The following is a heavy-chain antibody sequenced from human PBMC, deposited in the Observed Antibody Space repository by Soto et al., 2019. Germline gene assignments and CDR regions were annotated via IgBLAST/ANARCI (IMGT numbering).Heavy chain of an antibody. V-gene: IGHV3-30-3*01. CDR3: AGQWGYYHGSGSIDF. J-gene: IGHJ4*02. D-gene: IGHD3-22*01. Sequence: QVQLVESGGGVVQPGRSLRLSCAASGFTFSSYAMHWVRQAPGKGLEWVAVISNDGTNKYHADSVKGRFTISRDNSKDTLDPQMKSLRAEDTAVYYCAGQWGYYHGSGSIDFWGQGTLVTVSS. CDR1: GFTFSSYA. CDR2: ISNDGTNK.